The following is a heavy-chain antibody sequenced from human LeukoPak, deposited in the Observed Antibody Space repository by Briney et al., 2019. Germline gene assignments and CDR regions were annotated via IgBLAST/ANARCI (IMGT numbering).Heavy chain of an antibody. J-gene: IGHJ3*02. D-gene: IGHD3-22*01. V-gene: IGHV1-2*02. CDR1: RYTFTGYY. CDR3: ARDEDASSDNAFDI. CDR2: INPNSGGT. Sequence: GASVKVSCKASRYTFTGYYMHWVRQAPGQGLEWMGWINPNSGGTKYAQKLQGRVTMTRDTSISTAYMELSRLRSDDTAVYYCARDEDASSDNAFDIWGQGTMVTVSS.